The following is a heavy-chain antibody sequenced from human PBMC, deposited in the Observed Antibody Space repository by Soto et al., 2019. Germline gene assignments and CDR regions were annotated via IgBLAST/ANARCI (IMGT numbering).Heavy chain of an antibody. CDR2: INPSGGST. Sequence: QVQLVQSGAEVKKPGASVKVSCKASGYTFTSHYMHWVRQAPGQGLEWMGIINPSGGSTSYAQKFQGRVTMTRDTSTSTVYMELSSLSSEDTAVYYCARVRGIAAAPHSWGQGTLVTVSS. CDR1: GYTFTSHY. J-gene: IGHJ4*02. CDR3: ARVRGIAAAPHS. V-gene: IGHV1-46*01. D-gene: IGHD6-13*01.